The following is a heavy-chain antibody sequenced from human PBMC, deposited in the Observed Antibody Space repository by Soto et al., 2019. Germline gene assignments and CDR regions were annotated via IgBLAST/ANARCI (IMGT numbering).Heavy chain of an antibody. J-gene: IGHJ5*02. CDR1: GFTFSTYA. Sequence: VRLSCAASGFTFSTYAMHWVRQAPGKGLEWVAVISYDGSNKHYADSVKGRFTISRDNSKNTLYLQMNSLRAEDTAVYYCAKDSGYTSSWFGWFDPWGQGTLVTVYS. CDR3: AKDSGYTSSWFGWFDP. CDR2: ISYDGSNK. V-gene: IGHV3-30*18. D-gene: IGHD6-13*01.